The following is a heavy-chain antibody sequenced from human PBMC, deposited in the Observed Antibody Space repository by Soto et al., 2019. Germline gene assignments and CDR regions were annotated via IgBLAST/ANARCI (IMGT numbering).Heavy chain of an antibody. D-gene: IGHD6-6*01. V-gene: IGHV3-30-3*01. Sequence: QVQLVESGGGVVQPGRSLRLSCAASGFTFSSYAMHWVRQAPGKGLEWVAVISYDGSNKYDADSVKVRFTISRDTSKNTLYLQMNSLRAEDTAVYYCAPEYSSSYPRPYYYYYGMDVWGQVTTVTVAS. CDR3: APEYSSSYPRPYYYYYGMDV. CDR1: GFTFSSYA. J-gene: IGHJ6*02. CDR2: ISYDGSNK.